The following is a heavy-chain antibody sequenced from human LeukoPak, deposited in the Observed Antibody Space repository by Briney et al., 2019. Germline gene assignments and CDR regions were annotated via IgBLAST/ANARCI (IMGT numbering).Heavy chain of an antibody. V-gene: IGHV3-74*01. CDR2: INSDGSST. D-gene: IGHD3-22*01. Sequence: GGSLRLSCAASGLTFSSYWMHWVRQAPGKGLVWVSRINSDGSSTSYADSVKGRFTISRDNAKNTLYLQMNSLRAEDTAVYYCARETSPYYYDSSGYSTGDYWGQGTLVTVSS. CDR1: GLTFSSYW. J-gene: IGHJ4*02. CDR3: ARETSPYYYDSSGYSTGDY.